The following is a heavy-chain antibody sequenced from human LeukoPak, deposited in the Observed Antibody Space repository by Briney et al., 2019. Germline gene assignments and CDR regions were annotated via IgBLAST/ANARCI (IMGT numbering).Heavy chain of an antibody. V-gene: IGHV1-69*01. Sequence: ASVKVSCKASGGTFSSYAISWVRQAPGQGLEWMGGIIPIFGTANYAQKFQGRVTITADESTSRAYMELSSLRSEDTAAYYRARLMVRGVHNLYNWFDPWGQGTLVTVSS. CDR1: GGTFSSYA. CDR3: ARLMVRGVHNLYNWFDP. CDR2: IIPIFGTA. D-gene: IGHD3-10*01. J-gene: IGHJ5*02.